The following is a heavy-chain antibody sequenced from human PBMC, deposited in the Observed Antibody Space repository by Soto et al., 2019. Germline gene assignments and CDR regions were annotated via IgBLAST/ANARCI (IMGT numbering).Heavy chain of an antibody. Sequence: QVQLVQSGAEVKKPGSSVKVSCKASGGTFSSYAISWVRQAPGQGLEWMGGIIPIFGTANYAQKFQGRVTITADESTSTAYMELSSLRSEDTAVYYCARGRAVAGRGYYSYGMDVWGQGTTVTVSS. CDR3: ARGRAVAGRGYYSYGMDV. CDR1: GGTFSSYA. J-gene: IGHJ6*02. CDR2: IIPIFGTA. D-gene: IGHD6-19*01. V-gene: IGHV1-69*01.